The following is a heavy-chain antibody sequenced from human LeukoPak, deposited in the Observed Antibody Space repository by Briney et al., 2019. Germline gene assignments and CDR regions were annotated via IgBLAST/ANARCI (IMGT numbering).Heavy chain of an antibody. CDR1: GFTFTSYA. CDR2: INTNTGNP. V-gene: IGHV7-4-1*02. CDR3: ARSDSGSYYWGSGY. J-gene: IGHJ4*02. Sequence: GRSLRLSCAASGFTFTSYAMNWVRQAPGQGLEWMGWINTNTGNPTYAQGFTGRFVFSLDTSVSTAYLQISSLKAEDTAVYYCARSDSGSYYWGSGYWGQGTLVTVSS. D-gene: IGHD1-26*01.